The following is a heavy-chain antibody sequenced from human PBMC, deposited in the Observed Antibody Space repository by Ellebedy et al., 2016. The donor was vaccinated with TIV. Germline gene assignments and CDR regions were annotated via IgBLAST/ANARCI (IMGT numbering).Heavy chain of an antibody. CDR1: GGSFSGYY. CDR2: INHSGST. CDR3: ARGRMTTVIPGAFDI. V-gene: IGHV4-34*01. J-gene: IGHJ3*02. D-gene: IGHD4-17*01. Sequence: GSLRLXXAVYGGSFSGYYWSWIRQPPGKGLEWIGEINHSGSTNYNPSLKSRVTISVDTSKNQFSLKLSSVTAADSAVYYCARGRMTTVIPGAFDIWGQGTMVTVSS.